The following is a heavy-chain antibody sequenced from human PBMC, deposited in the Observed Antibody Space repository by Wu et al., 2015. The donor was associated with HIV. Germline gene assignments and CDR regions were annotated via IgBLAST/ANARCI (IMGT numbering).Heavy chain of an antibody. D-gene: IGHD3-10*01. CDR1: GYMLTKLS. CDR3: ATLSFYGSGPYYNEAQGCLDP. Sequence: QALLVQSGAEVKKPGASVKVSCRVSGYMLTKLSIHWVRQAPGKGLEWMGGFDPQSGEPIFAQRFQGRVTMTEDTSTDTAYMELRSLTSGDTAVYYCATLSFYGSGPYYNEAQGCLDPWGQEPESPSPQ. J-gene: IGHJ5*02. V-gene: IGHV1-24*01. CDR2: FDPQSGEP.